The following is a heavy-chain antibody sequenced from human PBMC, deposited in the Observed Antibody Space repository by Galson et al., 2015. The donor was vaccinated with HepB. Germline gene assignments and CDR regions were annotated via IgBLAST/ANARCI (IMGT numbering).Heavy chain of an antibody. D-gene: IGHD1-26*01. CDR2: IIPILGIA. Sequence: SVKVSCKASGGTFSSYAISWVRQAPGQGLEWMGRIIPILGIANYAQKFQGRVTITADKSTSTAYMELSSLRSEDTAVYYCARLLGSYLSPSVSDYWGQGTLVTVSS. J-gene: IGHJ4*02. CDR1: GGTFSSYA. CDR3: ARLLGSYLSPSVSDY. V-gene: IGHV1-69*04.